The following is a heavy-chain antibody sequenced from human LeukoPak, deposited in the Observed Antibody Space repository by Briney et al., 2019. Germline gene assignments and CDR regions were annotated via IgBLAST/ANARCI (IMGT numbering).Heavy chain of an antibody. Sequence: ASVKVSCKASGYTFTSYDINWVRQAPGQGLEWMGWMNPNSGNTGYAQKFQGRVTMTRNTSISTAYMELSSLRSEDTAVYYCARRYSSSWYKGGVDYWGQGTLVTVSS. CDR2: MNPNSGNT. V-gene: IGHV1-8*01. CDR3: ARRYSSSWYKGGVDY. D-gene: IGHD6-13*01. J-gene: IGHJ4*02. CDR1: GYTFTSYD.